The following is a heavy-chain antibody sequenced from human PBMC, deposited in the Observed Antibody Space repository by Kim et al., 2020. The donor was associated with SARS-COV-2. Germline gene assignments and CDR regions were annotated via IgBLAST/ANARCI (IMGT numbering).Heavy chain of an antibody. CDR2: ISTDGSAI. Sequence: GGSLRLSCAASGFTFSSYEINWVRQAPGKGLEWVAYISTDGSAIHYADSVKGRFSISRDNAQNSLYLQMNSLRGDDTAIYYCARDRGRGTSPSESGFDIGGQGTMVTVTS. D-gene: IGHD3-10*01. CDR1: GFTFSSYE. V-gene: IGHV3-48*03. J-gene: IGHJ3*02. CDR3: ARDRGRGTSPSESGFDI.